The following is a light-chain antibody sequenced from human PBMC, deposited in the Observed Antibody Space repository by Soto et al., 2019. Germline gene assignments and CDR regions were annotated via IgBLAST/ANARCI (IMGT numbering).Light chain of an antibody. CDR1: SSDVGTYNY. Sequence: QSFLTQPASVSWSPGQSITISCTGTSSDVGTYNYVSWYQHHPGKAPKLIIYEVSNRPSGVSNRFSGSKSGSTASLTISGLQAEDEADYHCTSYTRDTALVFGTGTKVTVL. CDR2: EVS. V-gene: IGLV2-14*01. J-gene: IGLJ1*01. CDR3: TSYTRDTALV.